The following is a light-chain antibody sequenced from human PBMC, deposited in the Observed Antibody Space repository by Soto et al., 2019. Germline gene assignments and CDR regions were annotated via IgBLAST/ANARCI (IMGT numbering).Light chain of an antibody. CDR3: SSYATSSTPWV. J-gene: IGLJ3*02. CDR1: SSDVGTYNY. CDR2: GVS. Sequence: QSVLTQPASVSGSPGQSITISCTGTSSDVGTYNYVSWYQQHPGKAPKLMIYGVSDRPSGVSDRFSGSKSGNTASLTISGLQAEDEADYYCSSYATSSTPWVFGGGTKVTVL. V-gene: IGLV2-14*01.